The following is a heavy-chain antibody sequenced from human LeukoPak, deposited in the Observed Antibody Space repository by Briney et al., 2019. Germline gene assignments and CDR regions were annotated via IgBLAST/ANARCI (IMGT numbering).Heavy chain of an antibody. CDR1: GFSVTNNY. CDR3: TRNLYGDC. J-gene: IGHJ4*02. V-gene: IGHV3-74*01. D-gene: IGHD3-16*01. Sequence: GGSLRLSCAVSGFSVTNNYMSWVCQAPGKGLVWVSRMNPDGTGSYYADSVKGRFTISRDNAKNTLYLQMNSLRAEDTAVYYCTRNLYGDCWGQGTLVTVSS. CDR2: MNPDGTGS.